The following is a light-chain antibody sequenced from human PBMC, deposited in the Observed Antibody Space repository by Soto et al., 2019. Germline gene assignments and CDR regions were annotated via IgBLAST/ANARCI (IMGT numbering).Light chain of an antibody. V-gene: IGLV2-14*01. CDR3: FSYTTSSTLV. CDR1: SSDVGGYNY. J-gene: IGLJ3*02. CDR2: EVS. Sequence: QSVLTQPASVSGSPGQSITISCTGTSSDVGGYNYVSWYQQHPAKAPKLMIYEVSNRPSGVSHRFSGSKSGNTASLTISGLQAEVEADYYCFSYTTSSTLVFGGGTQLTVL.